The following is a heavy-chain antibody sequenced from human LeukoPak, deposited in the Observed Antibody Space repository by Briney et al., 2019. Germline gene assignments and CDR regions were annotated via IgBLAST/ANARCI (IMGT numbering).Heavy chain of an antibody. CDR3: ATSYDSKTAPYDL. Sequence: SETLSLTCTVSGGSINSYCWNWVRQSPGKGLEWIGYIYTNGRTDDNASFKGQLTMSVDTSKNQISMDLKFLTAADTAVYYCATSYDSKTAPYDLWGRGALVSVSS. CDR2: IYTNGRT. D-gene: IGHD3-3*01. V-gene: IGHV4-4*08. J-gene: IGHJ5*02. CDR1: GGSINSYC.